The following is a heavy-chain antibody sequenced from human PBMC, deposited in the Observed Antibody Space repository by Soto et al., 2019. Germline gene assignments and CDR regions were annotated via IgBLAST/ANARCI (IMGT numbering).Heavy chain of an antibody. V-gene: IGHV3-33*01. Sequence: GGSLRLSCAASGFTFSSYGTHWVRQAPGKGLEWVAVIWYDGSNKYYADSVKGRFTISRDNSKNTLYLQMNSLRAEDTAVYYCARDPCSGGSCYPPTGMDVWGQGTTVTVSS. CDR2: IWYDGSNK. CDR1: GFTFSSYG. D-gene: IGHD2-15*01. CDR3: ARDPCSGGSCYPPTGMDV. J-gene: IGHJ6*02.